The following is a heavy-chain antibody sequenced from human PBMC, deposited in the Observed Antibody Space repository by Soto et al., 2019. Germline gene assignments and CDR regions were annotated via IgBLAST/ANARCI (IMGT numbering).Heavy chain of an antibody. D-gene: IGHD2-2*01. J-gene: IGHJ6*02. CDR3: VKGGMIGYCSSTSCPYYYYYGMDV. V-gene: IGHV3-64D*08. CDR2: ISSNGGST. Sequence: GGSLRLSCSASGFIFISYAMHWVRQAPWKGLEYVSAISSNGGSTYYADSVKGRFTISRDNSKNTLYLQMSSLRAEDTAVYYCVKGGMIGYCSSTSCPYYYYYGMDVWGQGTTVTVSS. CDR1: GFIFISYA.